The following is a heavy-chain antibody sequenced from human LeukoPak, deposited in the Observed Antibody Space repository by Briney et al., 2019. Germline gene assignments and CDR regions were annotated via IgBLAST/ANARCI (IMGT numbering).Heavy chain of an antibody. J-gene: IGHJ4*02. CDR3: AKDRRRGYSYGLE. CDR1: GFTFSSYE. Sequence: GGSLRLSCAASGFTFSSYEMNWVRQAPGKGLEWVSAISGSGGSTYYADSVKGRFTISRDNSKNTLYLQMNSLRAEDTAVYYCAKDRRRGYSYGLEWGQGTLVTVPS. D-gene: IGHD5-18*01. V-gene: IGHV3-23*01. CDR2: ISGSGGST.